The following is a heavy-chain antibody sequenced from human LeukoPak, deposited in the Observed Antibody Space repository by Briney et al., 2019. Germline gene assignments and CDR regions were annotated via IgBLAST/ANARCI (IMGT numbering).Heavy chain of an antibody. CDR3: ARPRIALAATSYFDY. V-gene: IGHV3-33*05. CDR2: ISYDGTNR. Sequence: PGRSLRLSCAASGFIFSTHDMHWVRQAPGKGLEWVTFISYDGTNRYYADSVKGRFTISRDNSKNTLSLQMNSLREEDTAIYYCARPRIALAATSYFDYWGQGTLVTVSS. J-gene: IGHJ4*02. CDR1: GFIFSTHD. D-gene: IGHD6-13*01.